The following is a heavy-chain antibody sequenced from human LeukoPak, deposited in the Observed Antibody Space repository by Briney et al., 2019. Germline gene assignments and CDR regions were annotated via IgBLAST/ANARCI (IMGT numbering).Heavy chain of an antibody. CDR3: ARAGNYYYGMDV. CDR1: GYTFTSYY. J-gene: IGHJ6*02. V-gene: IGHV1-46*01. CDR2: INPSGGST. Sequence: ASVKVSCKASGYTFTSYYMHWVRQAPGQGLEGMGIINPSGGSTSYAQKFQGRVTMTRDTSTSTVYMERSSLRSEDTAVYYCARAGNYYYGMDVWGQGTTVTVSS.